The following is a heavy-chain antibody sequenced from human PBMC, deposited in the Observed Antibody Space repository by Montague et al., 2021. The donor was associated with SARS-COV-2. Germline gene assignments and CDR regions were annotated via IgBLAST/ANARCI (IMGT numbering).Heavy chain of an antibody. CDR2: IYDSGST. CDR1: GDSVISDNYY. Sequence: SETLSLTCTVTGDSVISDNYYWGWIRQPPGKGLEWIGFIYDSGSTYYNPSLHSRVAITIDTSKNQFSLNLRSVTPADTAVYYCVRASGDPWGQGTLVTVSS. CDR3: VRASGDP. J-gene: IGHJ5*02. V-gene: IGHV4-61*01. D-gene: IGHD2-15*01.